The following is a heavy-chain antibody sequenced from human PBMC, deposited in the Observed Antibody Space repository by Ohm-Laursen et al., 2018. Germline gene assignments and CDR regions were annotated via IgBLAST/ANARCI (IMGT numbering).Heavy chain of an antibody. CDR1: GFTFDNYA. D-gene: IGHD3-22*01. CDR2: ISWNNGYI. CDR3: ARLRPDYDSSGYYPLFDY. J-gene: IGHJ4*02. Sequence: SLRLSCSASGFTFDNYAMHWVRQAPGKGLEWVSGISWNNGYIGYADSVKGRFTISRDNAKNSLYLQMNSLRAEDTAVYYCARLRPDYDSSGYYPLFDYWGQGTLVTVSS. V-gene: IGHV3-9*01.